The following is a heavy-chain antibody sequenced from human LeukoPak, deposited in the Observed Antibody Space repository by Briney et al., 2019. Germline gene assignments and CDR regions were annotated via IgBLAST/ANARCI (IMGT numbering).Heavy chain of an antibody. Sequence: GASVKVSCKASGYTFTGYYMHWVRQAPGQGLEWMGWINPNSGGTNYAQKFQGRVTITRDTSASTAYMELSSLRSEDTAVYYCATGGPLRYFDWLLPVYYYGMDVWGKGTTVTVSS. J-gene: IGHJ6*04. CDR3: ATGGPLRYFDWLLPVYYYGMDV. CDR1: GYTFTGYY. CDR2: INPNSGGT. V-gene: IGHV1-2*02. D-gene: IGHD3-9*01.